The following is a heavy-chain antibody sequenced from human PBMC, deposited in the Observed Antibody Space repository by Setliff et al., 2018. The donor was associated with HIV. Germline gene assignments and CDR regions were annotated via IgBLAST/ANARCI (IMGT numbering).Heavy chain of an antibody. CDR1: EYSFTNNW. J-gene: IGHJ6*03. V-gene: IGHV5-51*01. CDR2: IYPGDSDI. Sequence: PGESLKISCKGSEYSFTNNWIGWVRQMPGKGLEWMGIIYPGDSDIRYSPSFQDQITISVDKSISTAYLQWRGLKASNTAFYYCASLRGDYVGQYYYYMDIWGKGTTVTVSS. D-gene: IGHD4-17*01. CDR3: ASLRGDYVGQYYYYMDI.